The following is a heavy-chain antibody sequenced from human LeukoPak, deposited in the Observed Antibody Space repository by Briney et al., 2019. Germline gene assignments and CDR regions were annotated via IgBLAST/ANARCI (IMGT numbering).Heavy chain of an antibody. V-gene: IGHV1-69*04. Sequence: SVKVSCKASGGTFSSYAISWVRQAPGQGLEWMGRIIPILGIANYAQKFQGRVTITADKSTSTAYMELSSLRSEDTAVYYCARARIAVAGRAFDYWGQGTLVTVSS. CDR2: IIPILGIA. J-gene: IGHJ4*02. CDR3: ARARIAVAGRAFDY. CDR1: GGTFSSYA. D-gene: IGHD6-19*01.